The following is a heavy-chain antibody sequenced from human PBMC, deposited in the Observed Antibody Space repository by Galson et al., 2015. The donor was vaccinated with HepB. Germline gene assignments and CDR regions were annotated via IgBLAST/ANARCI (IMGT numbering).Heavy chain of an antibody. CDR1: GYSFTNYW. J-gene: IGHJ4*02. CDR3: ARPYTSGRYDWGH. Sequence: QSGAEVKKPGESLKISCEGSGYSFTNYWIGWVRQMPGKGLEWMGIINPDSDTRYSPSFQGQVTISADKSFSTAYLQWSSLKASDTAIYYCARPYTSGRYDWGHWGQGTLVTVSS. CDR2: INPDSDT. D-gene: IGHD6-19*01. V-gene: IGHV5-51*03.